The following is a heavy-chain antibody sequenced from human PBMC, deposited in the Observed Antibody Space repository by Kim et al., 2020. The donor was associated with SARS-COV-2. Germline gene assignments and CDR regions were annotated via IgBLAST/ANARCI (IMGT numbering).Heavy chain of an antibody. CDR2: IYHSGST. D-gene: IGHD3-10*01. CDR3: ARDPGGIITMVRGVISYYGMDV. CDR1: GGSISSSNW. V-gene: IGHV4-4*02. J-gene: IGHJ6*02. Sequence: SETLSLTCAVSGGSISSSNWWSWVRQPPGKGLEWIGEIYHSGSTNYNPSLKSRVTISVDKSKNQFSLKLSSVTAADTAVYYCARDPGGIITMVRGVISYYGMDVWGQGTTVTVSS.